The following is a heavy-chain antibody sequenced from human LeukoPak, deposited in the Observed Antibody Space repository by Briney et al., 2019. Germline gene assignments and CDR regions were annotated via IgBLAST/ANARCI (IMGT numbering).Heavy chain of an antibody. Sequence: ASVKVSCKASGYTLTSYAMHWVRQAPGQRLEWMGWINAGNGNTKYSQKFQGRATITRDTSASTAYMELSSLRSEDTAVYYCATAAAGRGFYYYSYGMDVCGQETTVTV. V-gene: IGHV1-3*01. J-gene: IGHJ6*02. CDR1: GYTLTSYA. CDR3: ATAAAGRGFYYYSYGMDV. D-gene: IGHD6-13*01. CDR2: INAGNGNT.